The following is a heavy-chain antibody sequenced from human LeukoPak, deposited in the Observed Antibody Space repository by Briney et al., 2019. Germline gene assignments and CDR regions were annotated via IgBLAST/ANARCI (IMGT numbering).Heavy chain of an antibody. CDR2: INHSGST. Sequence: PSETLSLTCAVYGGSFSGYYWSWIRQPPGKGLEWIGEINHSGSTNYNPSLKSRVTISVDTSKNQFSLKLSSVTAADTAVYYCAKFGVGATYFDYWGQGTLVTVSS. CDR3: AKFGVGATYFDY. V-gene: IGHV4-34*01. CDR1: GGSFSGYY. D-gene: IGHD1-26*01. J-gene: IGHJ4*02.